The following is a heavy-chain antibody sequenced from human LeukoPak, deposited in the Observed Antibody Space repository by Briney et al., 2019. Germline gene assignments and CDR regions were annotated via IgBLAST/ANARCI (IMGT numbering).Heavy chain of an antibody. Sequence: ASVKVSCKASGYTFTGYYMHWVRQAPGQGLEWMGWINPNSGGTNYAQKLQGRVTMTTDTSTSTAYMELRSLRSDDTAVYYCAREDGDYGTYYYGMDVWGQGTTVTVSS. CDR1: GYTFTGYY. J-gene: IGHJ6*02. V-gene: IGHV1-2*02. D-gene: IGHD4-17*01. CDR2: INPNSGGT. CDR3: AREDGDYGTYYYGMDV.